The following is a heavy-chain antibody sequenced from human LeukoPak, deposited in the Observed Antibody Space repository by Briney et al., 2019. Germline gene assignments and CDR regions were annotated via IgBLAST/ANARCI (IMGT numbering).Heavy chain of an antibody. D-gene: IGHD4-23*01. CDR2: ISYDGSNK. J-gene: IGHJ5*02. CDR3: ARGGNGYNWFDP. CDR1: GFTFSSYA. Sequence: GGSLRLSCAASGFTFSSYAMHWVRQAPGKGLEWVAVISYDGSNKYYADSVKGRFTISRDNSKNTLYLQMNSLRAEDTAVYYCARGGNGYNWFDPWGQGPWSPSPQ. V-gene: IGHV3-30-3*01.